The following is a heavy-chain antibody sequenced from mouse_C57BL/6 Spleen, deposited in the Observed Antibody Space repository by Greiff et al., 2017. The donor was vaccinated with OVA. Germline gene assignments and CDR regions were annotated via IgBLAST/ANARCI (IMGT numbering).Heavy chain of an antibody. V-gene: IGHV5-9*01. CDR1: GFTFSSYT. CDR2: ISGGGGNT. J-gene: IGHJ4*01. Sequence: EVNVVESGGGLVKPGGSLKLSCAASGFTFSSYTMSWVRQTPEKRLEWVATISGGGGNTYYPDSVKGRFTISRDNAKNTLYLQMSSLRSEDTALYYCARSYSNYVDYAMDYWGQGTSVTVSS. CDR3: ARSYSNYVDYAMDY. D-gene: IGHD2-5*01.